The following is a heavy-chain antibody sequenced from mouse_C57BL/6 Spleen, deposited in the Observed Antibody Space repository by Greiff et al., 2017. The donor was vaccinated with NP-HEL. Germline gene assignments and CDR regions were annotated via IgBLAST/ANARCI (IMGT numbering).Heavy chain of an antibody. CDR2: IYPGSGST. J-gene: IGHJ4*01. Sequence: QVQLQQPGAELVKPGASVKMSCKASGYTFTSYWITWVKQRPGQGLEWIGDIYPGSGSTNYNEKFKSKATLTVDTSSSKAYMQLSSLTSEDSAVDNCAREGPDYAMDYWGQGTSVTVSA. V-gene: IGHV1-55*01. D-gene: IGHD3-3*01. CDR3: AREGPDYAMDY. CDR1: GYTFTSYW.